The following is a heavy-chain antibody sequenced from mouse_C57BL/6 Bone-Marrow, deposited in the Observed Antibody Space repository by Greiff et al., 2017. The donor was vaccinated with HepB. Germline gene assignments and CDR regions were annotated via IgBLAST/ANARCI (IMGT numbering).Heavy chain of an antibody. J-gene: IGHJ2*01. CDR1: GFTFSDYG. CDR3: ARVYYDTTGDYFDY. V-gene: IGHV5-15*01. Sequence: DVMLVESGGGLVPPGGSLKLSCAASGFTFSDYGMSWVRQAPRKGPEWVAFISNLAYSIYYADTVTGRFTISRENAKNTLYLEMSSLRSEDTAMYYCARVYYDTTGDYFDYWGQGTTLTVSS. D-gene: IGHD2-4*01. CDR2: ISNLAYSI.